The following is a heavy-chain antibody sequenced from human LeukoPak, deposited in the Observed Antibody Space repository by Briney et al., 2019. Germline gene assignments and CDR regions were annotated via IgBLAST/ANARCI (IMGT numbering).Heavy chain of an antibody. V-gene: IGHV4-59*01. Sequence: SETLSLTCTVSGGSISSYYWSWIRQPPGKGLEWIAYIYYSGSTNYNPSLKSRVTISVDTSKNQFSLKLSSVTAADTAVYYCARDRGSSGYYYAVHAFDIWGQGTMVTVSS. D-gene: IGHD3-22*01. CDR2: IYYSGST. CDR3: ARDRGSSGYYYAVHAFDI. J-gene: IGHJ3*02. CDR1: GGSISSYY.